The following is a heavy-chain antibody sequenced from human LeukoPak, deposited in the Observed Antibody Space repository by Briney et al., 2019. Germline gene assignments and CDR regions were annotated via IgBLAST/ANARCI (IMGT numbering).Heavy chain of an antibody. Sequence: PGGSLRLSRAASGFTFSNAWMSWVRQAPNKGLEGVGRSNTKTDGGTTDYAASVKGRFTISRDDSRDTLYLQMNSLKSEDTAVYYWSTEYGSGSYHYFNYWGQGTLVTVSS. D-gene: IGHD3-10*01. V-gene: IGHV3-15*01. CDR3: STEYGSGSYHYFNY. CDR2: SNTKTDGGTT. CDR1: GFTFSNAW. J-gene: IGHJ4*02.